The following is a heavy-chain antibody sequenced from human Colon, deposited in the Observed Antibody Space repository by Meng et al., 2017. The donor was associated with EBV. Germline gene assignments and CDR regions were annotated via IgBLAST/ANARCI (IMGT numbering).Heavy chain of an antibody. D-gene: IGHD2-21*02. V-gene: IGHV4-4*02. CDR3: ARVGAYCGGDCYHPR. J-gene: IGHJ4*02. CDR2: IYHSGST. CDR1: GGSRSSRNG. Sequence: QVRVQGSAPGLLNLSGTLPLTCAGSGGSRSSRNGWVWVRQPPGKGLEWIGEIYHSGSTNYNPSLKSRVTISVDESKNQFSLRLSSVTAADTAVYYCARVGAYCGGDCYHPRWGQGTLVTVSS.